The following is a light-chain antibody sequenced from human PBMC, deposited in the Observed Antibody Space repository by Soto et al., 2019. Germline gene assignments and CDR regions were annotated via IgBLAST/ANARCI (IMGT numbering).Light chain of an antibody. CDR1: QSISSY. V-gene: IGKV1-39*01. CDR2: AAS. CDR3: QQSYSTPSIT. Sequence: DIQMTQSPSSLSASVGDRVIITCRASQSISSYLSWYQQKPGKAPKLLIYAASSLQSGVPSRFSGSGSGTDVTLTISSLQPEDFATYYCQQSYSTPSITFGQGTRLEIK. J-gene: IGKJ5*01.